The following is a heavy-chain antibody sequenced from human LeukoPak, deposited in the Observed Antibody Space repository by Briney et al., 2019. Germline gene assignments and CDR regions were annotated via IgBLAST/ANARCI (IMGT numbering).Heavy chain of an antibody. CDR3: AYLPGIAVAGTGYYYYYMDV. Sequence: PSETLSLNCTVSGGSISSSTYYWGWIRQPPGKGLEWIGTIYYSGSTYYNPSLKSRVTISVDTSKNQFSLKLSSVTAADTAVYYCAYLPGIAVAGTGYYYYYMDVWGKGTTVTVSS. CDR2: IYYSGST. CDR1: GGSISSSTYY. V-gene: IGHV4-39*07. D-gene: IGHD6-19*01. J-gene: IGHJ6*03.